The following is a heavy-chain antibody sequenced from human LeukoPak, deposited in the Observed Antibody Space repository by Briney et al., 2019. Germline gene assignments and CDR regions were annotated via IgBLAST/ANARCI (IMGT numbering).Heavy chain of an antibody. CDR1: GFTFSNYW. CDR2: INSDGSST. D-gene: IGHD6-19*01. CDR3: ARDQWLAYYYHGMDV. J-gene: IGHJ6*02. V-gene: IGHV3-74*01. Sequence: GGSLRLSCAASGFTFSNYWMHWVRQAPGKGLVWVSRINSDGSSTSYADSVKGRFTISRDKAENSLYLQMNSLRAEDTAIYYCARDQWLAYYYHGMDVWGQGTTVTVSS.